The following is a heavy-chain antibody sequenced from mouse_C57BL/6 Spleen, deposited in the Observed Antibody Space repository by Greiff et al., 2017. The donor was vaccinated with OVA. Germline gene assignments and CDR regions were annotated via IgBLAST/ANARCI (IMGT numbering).Heavy chain of an antibody. CDR1: GYTFTDYY. Sequence: EVKLMESGPELVKPGASVKISCKASGYTFTDYYMNWVKQSHGKSLEWIGDINPNNGGTSYNQKFKGKATLTVDKSSSTAYMELRSLTSEDSAVYYCARELRLQGYYAMDYWGQGTSVTVSS. D-gene: IGHD3-2*02. CDR3: ARELRLQGYYAMDY. CDR2: INPNNGGT. V-gene: IGHV1-26*01. J-gene: IGHJ4*01.